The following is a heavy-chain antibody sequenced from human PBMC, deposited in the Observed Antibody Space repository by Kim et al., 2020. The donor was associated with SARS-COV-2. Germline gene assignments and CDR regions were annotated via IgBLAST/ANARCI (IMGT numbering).Heavy chain of an antibody. V-gene: IGHV4-59*01. Sequence: THTHPALKSRVTLSIDTSKNQFSLKQRSVTAADTAVYYCARDRRPYGMDVWGQGTTVTVSS. J-gene: IGHJ6*02. CDR3: ARDRRPYGMDV. CDR2: T.